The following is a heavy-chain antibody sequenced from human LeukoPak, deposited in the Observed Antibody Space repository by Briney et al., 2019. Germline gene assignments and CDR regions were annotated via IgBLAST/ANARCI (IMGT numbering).Heavy chain of an antibody. CDR3: ARDAGDDYLTPYNGFDP. CDR1: GYTFTSYG. V-gene: IGHV1-18*01. D-gene: IGHD4-11*01. J-gene: IGHJ5*02. Sequence: GASVKVSCKASGYTFTSYGISWVRQAPGQGLEWMGWISAYNGNTNYAQKLQGRVTMTTDTSTSTAYTELRSLRSDDTAVYCCARDAGDDYLTPYNGFDPWGQGTLWTVSS. CDR2: ISAYNGNT.